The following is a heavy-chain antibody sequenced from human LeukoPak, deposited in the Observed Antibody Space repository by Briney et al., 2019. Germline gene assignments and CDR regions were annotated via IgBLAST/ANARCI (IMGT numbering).Heavy chain of an antibody. J-gene: IGHJ2*01. CDR1: GYTFTGNH. V-gene: IGHV1-2*02. Sequence: GASVKVSCKASGYTFTGNHVHWVRQAPVQGLERMGWIAPNSGGTMYAEKFQDRVTMTSDTSISTAYMELSGLRSDDTAVYFCAKEADIVSFDLWGRGTLVTVSS. CDR3: AKEADIVSFDL. D-gene: IGHD2-15*01. CDR2: IAPNSGGT.